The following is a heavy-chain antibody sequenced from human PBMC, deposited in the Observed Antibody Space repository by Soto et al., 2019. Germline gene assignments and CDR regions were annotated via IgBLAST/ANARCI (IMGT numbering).Heavy chain of an antibody. J-gene: IGHJ4*02. V-gene: IGHV4-30-2*01. D-gene: IGHD3-22*01. CDR2: IYHSGST. CDR3: ARCSNYYDSSGYYYPDY. Sequence: SETLSLTCAFSGCSISSGGYSWSWIRQPPGKGLEWIGYIYHSGSTYYNPSLKSRVTISVDRSKNQFSLKLSSVTAADTAVYYCARCSNYYDSSGYYYPDYWGQGTLVTVSS. CDR1: GCSISSGGYS.